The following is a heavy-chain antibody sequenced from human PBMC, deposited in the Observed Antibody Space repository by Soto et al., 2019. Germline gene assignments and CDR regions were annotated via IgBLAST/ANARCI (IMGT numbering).Heavy chain of an antibody. CDR1: GFTFSSYG. V-gene: IGHV3-30*18. D-gene: IGHD3-22*01. CDR3: AKPEGYDGGGYYYRIHAFDI. J-gene: IGHJ3*02. CDR2: ISYDGSNK. Sequence: QVQLVESGGGVVQPGRSLRLSCAASGFTFSSYGMHWVRQAPGKGLEWVAVISYDGSNKYYADSVKGRFTISRDNSRNTLYLQMNSLRAEDTAVYYCAKPEGYDGGGYYYRIHAFDIWGQGTMVTVSS.